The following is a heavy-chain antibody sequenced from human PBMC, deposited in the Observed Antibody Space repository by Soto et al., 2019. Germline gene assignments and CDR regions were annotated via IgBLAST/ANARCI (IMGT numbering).Heavy chain of an antibody. CDR2: IWYDGSNK. D-gene: IGHD6-19*01. Sequence: GGSLRLSCAASGLTFSSYGMHWVRQAPGKGLEWVAVIWYDGSNKYYADSVKGRFTISRDNSKNTLYLQMNSLRAEDTAVYYCARGPYYSSGWYQGSPWGQGTQVTVSS. CDR1: GLTFSSYG. CDR3: ARGPYYSSGWYQGSP. J-gene: IGHJ5*02. V-gene: IGHV3-33*01.